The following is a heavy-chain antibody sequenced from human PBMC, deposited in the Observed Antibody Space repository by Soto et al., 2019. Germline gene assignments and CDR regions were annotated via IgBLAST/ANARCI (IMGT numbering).Heavy chain of an antibody. V-gene: IGHV3-30*19. J-gene: IGHJ4*02. CDR1: GFRFSSYG. D-gene: IGHD3-16*01. Sequence: GGSLRLSCRTSGFRFSSYGMHWVRQAPGKGLEWVAVISYDGSNKYYADSVKGRFTISRDNSKNTLYLQMNSLRAEDTAVYYCARAYEGDYFDYWGQGTLVTVSS. CDR3: ARAYEGDYFDY. CDR2: ISYDGSNK.